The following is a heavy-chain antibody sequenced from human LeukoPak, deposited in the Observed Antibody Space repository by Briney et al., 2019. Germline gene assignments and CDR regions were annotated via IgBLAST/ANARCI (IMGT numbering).Heavy chain of an antibody. CDR2: ISAGATRT. J-gene: IGHJ4*02. Sequence: GGSLRLSCAASGFSFNNYAMSWVRQAPGKGLEWVAGISAGATRTYYAASVRGRFTISRDNSKNTLYLQMNSLRAEDTAVYYCAKADSSGYGPDYWGQGTLVTVSS. D-gene: IGHD3-22*01. CDR3: AKADSSGYGPDY. V-gene: IGHV3-23*01. CDR1: GFSFNNYA.